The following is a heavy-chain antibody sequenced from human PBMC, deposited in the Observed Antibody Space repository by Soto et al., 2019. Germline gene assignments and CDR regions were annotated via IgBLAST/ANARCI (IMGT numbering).Heavy chain of an antibody. D-gene: IGHD3-10*01. V-gene: IGHV4-30-4*01. J-gene: IGHJ4*02. CDR1: GGSISSGDYY. Sequence: QVQLQESGPGLVKPSQTLSLTCTVSGGSISSGDYYWSWIRQPPGKGLEWIGYIYYSGSTYYNPSLTSRVTMSVDTAKNQFSLKLSSVTAADTAVYYCARAQGSGFLVSWGQGTLVTVSS. CDR3: ARAQGSGFLVS. CDR2: IYYSGST.